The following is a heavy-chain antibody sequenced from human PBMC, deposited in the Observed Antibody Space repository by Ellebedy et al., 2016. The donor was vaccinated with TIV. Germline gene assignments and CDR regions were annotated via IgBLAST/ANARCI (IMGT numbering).Heavy chain of an antibody. Sequence: PGGSLRLSCAASGFTFSTYAMSWVRQAPGKGLEWVSSIGDSGLSTDYAGSVKGRFTISRDNSKNTLYLQMNSLGAEETAVYYCAKDSVTFFGVLWDFWGQGTLVTVSS. CDR2: IGDSGLST. V-gene: IGHV3-23*01. CDR1: GFTFSTYA. D-gene: IGHD3-3*01. CDR3: AKDSVTFFGVLWDF. J-gene: IGHJ4*02.